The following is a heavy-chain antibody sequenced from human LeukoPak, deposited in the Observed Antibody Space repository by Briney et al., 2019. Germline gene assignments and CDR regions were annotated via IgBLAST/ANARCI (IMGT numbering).Heavy chain of an antibody. Sequence: GASVKVSCKASGYTFTSYDINWVRQATGQGRDWMGWMNPNSGNTGYAQKFQGRVTMTRNTSISTAYMELSSLRSEDTAVYYCAKRLGTYYYYDMDVWGQGTTVTVSS. CDR3: AKRLGTYYYYDMDV. CDR2: MNPNSGNT. D-gene: IGHD6-19*01. CDR1: GYTFTSYD. V-gene: IGHV1-8*01. J-gene: IGHJ6*02.